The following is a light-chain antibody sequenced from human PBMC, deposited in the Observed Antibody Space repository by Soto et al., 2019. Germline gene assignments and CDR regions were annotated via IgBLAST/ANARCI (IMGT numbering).Light chain of an antibody. CDR3: QHYNNWPRT. CDR1: QSVSSN. Sequence: EIVMTQSPATLSVSPGERVTLSCRASQSVSSNLAWYQQKPGQAPRLLIYGASTRATGIPARFSGSGSETEFTLTISSLQSVDFSVYYCQHYNNWPRTFGQGTKVEIK. V-gene: IGKV3-15*01. CDR2: GAS. J-gene: IGKJ1*01.